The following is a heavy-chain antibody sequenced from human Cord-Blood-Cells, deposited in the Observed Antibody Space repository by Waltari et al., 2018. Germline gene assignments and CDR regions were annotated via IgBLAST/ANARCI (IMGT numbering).Heavy chain of an antibody. CDR1: GFTFSSNW. CDR3: ARVGDFAY. CDR2: IKQDGSQK. J-gene: IGHJ4*02. V-gene: IGHV3-7*01. Sequence: EVQLVESGGGLVEPGGSLRLACAASGFTFSSNWMGWVRQGQGKGLGWLANIKQDGSQKEYVYCVKGRFTSLCDNAKNSLYPQMTSRRVEDTDVYYCARVGDFAYWDQGTLVTVSS.